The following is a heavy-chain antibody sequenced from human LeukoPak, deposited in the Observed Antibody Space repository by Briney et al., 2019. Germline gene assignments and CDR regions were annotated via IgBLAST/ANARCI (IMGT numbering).Heavy chain of an antibody. V-gene: IGHV4-39*07. J-gene: IGHJ4*02. CDR1: GGSISSSSYY. CDR3: AREWLAGDRDY. D-gene: IGHD6-19*01. Sequence: SETLSLTCTVSGGSISSSSYYWGWIRQPPGKGLEWIGSIYYSGSTYYNPSLKSRVTISVDTSKNQFSLKLSSVTAADTAVYYCAREWLAGDRDYWGQGTLVTVSS. CDR2: IYYSGST.